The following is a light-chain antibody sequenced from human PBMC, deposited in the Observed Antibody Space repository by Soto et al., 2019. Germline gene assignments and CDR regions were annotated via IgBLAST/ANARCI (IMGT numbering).Light chain of an antibody. J-gene: IGKJ2*01. CDR2: AAS. Sequence: DIQMTQSPSSLSASVGDRVTITCRASQGISNYLAWYQQKPGKVPNLLIYAASTLQSGFPPRFSGSGSGTAFTLTITSLQPEDFATCCCQRYSSVPSYTFGLGTQQQIK. CDR1: QGISNY. CDR3: QRYSSVPSYT. V-gene: IGKV1-27*01.